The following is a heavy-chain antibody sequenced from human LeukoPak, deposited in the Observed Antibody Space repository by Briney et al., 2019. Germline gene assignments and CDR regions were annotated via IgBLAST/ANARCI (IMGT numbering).Heavy chain of an antibody. J-gene: IGHJ4*02. D-gene: IGHD3-9*01. V-gene: IGHV3-23*01. CDR1: GFTFSSTV. Sequence: GGSLRLSCAASGFTFSSTVMTWVRQAPGKGLEWVSTISPDGKYIYYADSLRGRFTMSRDNSKNTLYLQMNSLRAEDTAVYYCARSYYDILTGYYDPDYWGQGTLVTVSS. CDR3: ARSYYDILTGYYDPDY. CDR2: ISPDGKYI.